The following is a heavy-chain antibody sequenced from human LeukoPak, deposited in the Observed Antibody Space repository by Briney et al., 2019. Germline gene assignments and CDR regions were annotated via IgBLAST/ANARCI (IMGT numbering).Heavy chain of an antibody. V-gene: IGHV3-74*01. CDR1: GFTFSSYW. J-gene: IGHJ4*02. Sequence: PGGSLRLSCVASGFTFSSYWMHWVRQDPRKGLVWVSRISGDGRNINYADSVRGRFTISRDNAKNTLYLQMNSLRAEDTAVYYCARARGSYSFDYWGQGTLVTVSS. CDR3: ARARGSYSFDY. CDR2: ISGDGRNI. D-gene: IGHD1-26*01.